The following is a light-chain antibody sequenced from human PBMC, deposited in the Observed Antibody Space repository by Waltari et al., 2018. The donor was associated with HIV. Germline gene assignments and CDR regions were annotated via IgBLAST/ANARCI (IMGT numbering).Light chain of an antibody. CDR1: TGAVTSGHS. V-gene: IGLV7-46*01. CDR3: LLSYSGARPVV. CDR2: DTS. J-gene: IGLJ2*01. Sequence: QAVVTQEPSLTVSPGRTVTLTCGSSTGAVTSGHSPYWFQQKPGQAPRTLIYDTSNKHSWTPARFSGSLLGGKAALTLSGAQPEDEAEYYCLLSYSGARPVVFGGGTKLTVL.